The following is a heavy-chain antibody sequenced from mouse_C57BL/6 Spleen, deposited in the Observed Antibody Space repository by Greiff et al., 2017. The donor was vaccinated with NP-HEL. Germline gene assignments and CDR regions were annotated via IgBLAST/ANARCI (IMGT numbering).Heavy chain of an antibody. CDR1: GFTFTDYY. CDR3: ARYPSYDYEGAMDY. V-gene: IGHV7-3*01. CDR2: IRNKANGYTT. J-gene: IGHJ4*01. Sequence: EVKLVESGGGLVQPGGSLSLSCAASGFTFTDYYMSWVRQPPGKALEWLGFIRNKANGYTTEYSASVKGRFTISRDNSQSILYLQMNALRAEDSATYYCARYPSYDYEGAMDYWGQGTSVTVSS. D-gene: IGHD2-4*01.